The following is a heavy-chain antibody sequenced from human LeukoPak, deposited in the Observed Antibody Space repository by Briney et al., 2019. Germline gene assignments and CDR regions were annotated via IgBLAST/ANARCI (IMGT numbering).Heavy chain of an antibody. J-gene: IGHJ4*02. CDR2: IIPIFGTA. Sequence: SVKVSCKASGGTFSSYAISWVRQAPGQGLEWMGGIIPIFGTANYAQKFQGRVTITAGESTSTAYMELSSLRSEDTAVYYCARVMKSVRFLEWLDHDWGQGTLVTVSS. CDR3: ARVMKSVRFLEWLDHD. V-gene: IGHV1-69*13. D-gene: IGHD3-3*01. CDR1: GGTFSSYA.